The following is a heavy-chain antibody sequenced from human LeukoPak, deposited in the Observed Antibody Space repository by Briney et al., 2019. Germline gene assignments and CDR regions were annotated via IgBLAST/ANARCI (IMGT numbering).Heavy chain of an antibody. V-gene: IGHV1-69*17. Sequence: SVKVSCKASGGTFSSYAISWVRQAPGQGPEWMGGIIPIFGIANYAQKFQGRVTITADKSTSTAYMELSSLRSEDTAVYYCARRGYCSSTSCSLYYYGMDVWGKGTTVTVSS. CDR1: GGTFSSYA. CDR2: IIPIFGIA. J-gene: IGHJ6*04. CDR3: ARRGYCSSTSCSLYYYGMDV. D-gene: IGHD2-2*03.